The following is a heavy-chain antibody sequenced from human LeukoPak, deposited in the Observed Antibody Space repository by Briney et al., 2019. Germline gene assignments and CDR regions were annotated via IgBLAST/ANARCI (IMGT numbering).Heavy chain of an antibody. Sequence: GGSLRLSCAASGFTFSSYGMHWVRQAPGKGLEWVSFIRYDGSNEYYADSVRGRFTISRDNSKNTLYLQMNSLRAEDTAVYYCAKCILTGYYKGYMDVWGKGTTVTISS. V-gene: IGHV3-30*02. CDR3: AKCILTGYYKGYMDV. CDR2: IRYDGSNE. D-gene: IGHD3-9*01. J-gene: IGHJ6*03. CDR1: GFTFSSYG.